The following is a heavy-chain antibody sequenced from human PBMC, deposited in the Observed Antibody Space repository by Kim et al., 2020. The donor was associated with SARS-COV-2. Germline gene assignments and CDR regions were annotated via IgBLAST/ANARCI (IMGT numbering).Heavy chain of an antibody. D-gene: IGHD3-22*01. V-gene: IGHV4-59*01. CDR3: ARSGYYSTYFDY. CDR2: TYYSGST. Sequence: SETLSLTCTVSGGSISSYYWSWIRQPPGKGLEWIGYTYYSGSTNYNPSLKSRVTISVDTSKNQFSLKLSSVTAADTAVYYCARSGYYSTYFDYWGQGTLVTVSS. J-gene: IGHJ4*02. CDR1: GGSISSYY.